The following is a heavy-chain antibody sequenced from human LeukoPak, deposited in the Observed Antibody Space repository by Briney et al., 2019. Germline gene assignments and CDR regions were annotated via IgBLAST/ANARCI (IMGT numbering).Heavy chain of an antibody. Sequence: NAGGSLRLSCATSGFSFSNAWLSWVRQAPGKGLEWVGRIKSKTEGATTDYAAPVKGRFTISRDDSKNTLYLQMNSLKTEDTAVYYCETRGYYWGQGTLVTVSS. CDR1: GFSFSNAW. CDR2: IKSKTEGATT. D-gene: IGHD2-8*02. J-gene: IGHJ4*02. V-gene: IGHV3-15*01. CDR3: ETRGYY.